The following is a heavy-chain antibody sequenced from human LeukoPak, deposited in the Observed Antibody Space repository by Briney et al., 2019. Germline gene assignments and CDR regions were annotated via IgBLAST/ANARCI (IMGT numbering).Heavy chain of an antibody. CDR2: IRSKAYGGTT. D-gene: IGHD3-22*01. CDR1: GFTFGDYA. CDR3: TRSTMIVVVPGAFDI. J-gene: IGHJ3*02. V-gene: IGHV3-49*04. Sequence: GGSLRLSCTASGFTFGDYAMSWVRQAPGKGLEWVGFIRSKAYGGTTEYAASVKGRFTISRDDSKSIAYLQMNSLKTEDTAVYYCTRSTMIVVVPGAFDIWGQGTMVTVSS.